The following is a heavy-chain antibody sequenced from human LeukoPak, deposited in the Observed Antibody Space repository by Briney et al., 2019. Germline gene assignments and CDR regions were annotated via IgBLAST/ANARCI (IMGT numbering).Heavy chain of an antibody. Sequence: SVKVSCKASGGTFSSYNISWVRKAPGQGLEWMGRIIPILGIANYAQKFQGRVTITADKSTSTAYMELSSLRSEDTAVYYCARSGVNYYYDSSGLLYWGQGTLVTVSS. CDR2: IIPILGIA. CDR3: ARSGVNYYYDSSGLLY. J-gene: IGHJ4*02. V-gene: IGHV1-69*02. CDR1: GGTFSSYN. D-gene: IGHD3-22*01.